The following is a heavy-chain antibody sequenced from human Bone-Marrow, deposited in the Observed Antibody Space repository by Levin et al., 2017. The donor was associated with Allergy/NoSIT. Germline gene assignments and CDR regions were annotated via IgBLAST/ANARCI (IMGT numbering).Heavy chain of an antibody. Sequence: GGSLRLSCAASGFTFSSYGMHWVRQAPGKGLEWVAVISYDGSNKYYADSVKGRFTISRDNSKNTLYLQMNSLRAEDTAVYYCAKDRRWLQSFDYWGQGTLVTVSS. CDR3: AKDRRWLQSFDY. D-gene: IGHD5-24*01. CDR1: GFTFSSYG. V-gene: IGHV3-30*18. J-gene: IGHJ4*02. CDR2: ISYDGSNK.